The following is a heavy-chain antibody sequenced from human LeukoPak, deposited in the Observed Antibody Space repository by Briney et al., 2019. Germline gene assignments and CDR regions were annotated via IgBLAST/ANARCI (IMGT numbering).Heavy chain of an antibody. CDR1: GFTFSNYW. V-gene: IGHV3-74*01. D-gene: IGHD3-22*01. J-gene: IGHJ4*01. CDR2: INPGDGSTT. Sequence: GGSLRLSCAASGFTFSNYWMNWVRQAPGKGLMWVSHINPGDGSTTGYADSVKGRFTVSRDNAKNTLYPQMSSLKDEDTAVYYCVRDGAGTIPYDLWGQGTLVTVSS. CDR3: VRDGAGTIPYDL.